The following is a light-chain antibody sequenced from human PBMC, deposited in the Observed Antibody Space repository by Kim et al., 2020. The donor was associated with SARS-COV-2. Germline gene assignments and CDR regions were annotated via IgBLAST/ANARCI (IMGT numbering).Light chain of an antibody. CDR2: DAS. Sequence: DIQMTQSPSTLSASVGDRVTITCRASQSISSWLAWYQQKPGKAPKLLIYDASSLESGVPSRFSGSGSGTEFTLTISSLQPDDFATYYCQQYNSYSELTFGGGTKLEI. CDR3: QQYNSYSELT. J-gene: IGKJ4*01. V-gene: IGKV1-5*01. CDR1: QSISSW.